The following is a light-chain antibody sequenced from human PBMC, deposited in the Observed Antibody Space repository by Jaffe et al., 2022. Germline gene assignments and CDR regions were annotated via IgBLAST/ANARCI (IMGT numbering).Light chain of an antibody. CDR1: QSVRNNF. Sequence: DIVLTQSPGTLSLSPGERATLSCRASQSVRNNFLAWYQQKPGQAPRLLISGASNRASGIPDRFSGSGSGTDFTLTISRLEPEDFAVFFCQQYGDTPFTFGPGTKVDI. V-gene: IGKV3-20*01. CDR2: GAS. CDR3: QQYGDTPFT. J-gene: IGKJ3*01.